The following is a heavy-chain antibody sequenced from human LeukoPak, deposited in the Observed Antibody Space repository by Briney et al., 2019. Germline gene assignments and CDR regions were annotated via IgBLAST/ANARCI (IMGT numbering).Heavy chain of an antibody. J-gene: IGHJ4*02. V-gene: IGHV4-34*01. CDR1: GGSFSGCY. D-gene: IGHD3-10*01. Sequence: SETLSLTCAVYGGSFSGCYWSWIRQPPGKGLEWIGEINHSGSTNYNPSLKSRVTISVDTSKNQFSLKLSSVTAADTAVYYCARNLVMVRGLIADYWGQGTLVTVSS. CDR3: ARNLVMVRGLIADY. CDR2: INHSGST.